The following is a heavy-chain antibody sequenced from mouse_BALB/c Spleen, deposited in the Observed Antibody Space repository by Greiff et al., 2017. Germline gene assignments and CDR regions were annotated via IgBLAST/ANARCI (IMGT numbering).Heavy chain of an antibody. CDR3: ARDLPYYGSSYDYAMDY. D-gene: IGHD1-1*01. CDR1: GYSITSGYY. J-gene: IGHJ4*01. CDR2: ISYDGSN. V-gene: IGHV3-6*02. Sequence: ESGPGLVKPSQSLSLTCSVTGYSITSGYYWNWIRQFPGNKLEWMGYISYDGSNNYNPSLKNRISITRDTSKNQFFLKLNSVTTEDTATYYCARDLPYYGSSYDYAMDYWGQGTSVTVSS.